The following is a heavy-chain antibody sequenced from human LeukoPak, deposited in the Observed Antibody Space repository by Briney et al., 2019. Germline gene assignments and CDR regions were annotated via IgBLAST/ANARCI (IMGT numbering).Heavy chain of an antibody. V-gene: IGHV6-1*01. CDR3: AKLNNGAFHI. CDR2: TYYRSKWYN. Sequence: SQTLSLTCAISGDSVSSNSAGWNWIRPSPSRGLEWLGRTYYRSKWYNDYAVSVRGRITINPDTSKNQFSLQLNSVTPEDTALYYCAKLNNGAFHIWGQGTMVTVSS. D-gene: IGHD1-26*01. CDR1: GDSVSSNSAG. J-gene: IGHJ3*02.